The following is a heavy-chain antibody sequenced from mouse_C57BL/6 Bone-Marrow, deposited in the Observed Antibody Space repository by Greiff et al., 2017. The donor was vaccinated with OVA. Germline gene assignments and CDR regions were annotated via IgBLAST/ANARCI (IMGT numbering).Heavy chain of an antibody. CDR3: ARRYYDYAWFAY. D-gene: IGHD2-4*01. CDR2: INPSTGGT. J-gene: IGHJ3*01. CDR1: GYSFTGYY. V-gene: IGHV1-42*01. Sequence: EVQLQQSGPELVKPGASVKISCKASGYSFTGYYMNWVKQSPEQSLEWIGEINPSTGGTTYNQKFKAKATLTVDKSSSTAYMQLKSLTSEDSAVYYCARRYYDYAWFAYWGQGTLVTVSA.